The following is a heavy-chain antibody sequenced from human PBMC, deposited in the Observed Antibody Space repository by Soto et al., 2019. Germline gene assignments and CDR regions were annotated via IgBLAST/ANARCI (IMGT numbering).Heavy chain of an antibody. Sequence: EVQLVESGGGVVRPGGSLRLSCAASGFTFDDYGMSWVRQAPGKGLEWVSGINWNGGSTGYADSVKGRFTISRDNAKNSLYMRMNTLRAEDTALYYCARGHGTYYYDSSGYRDAFDIWGQGTMVTVSS. CDR2: INWNGGST. D-gene: IGHD3-22*01. J-gene: IGHJ3*02. CDR1: GFTFDDYG. V-gene: IGHV3-20*04. CDR3: ARGHGTYYYDSSGYRDAFDI.